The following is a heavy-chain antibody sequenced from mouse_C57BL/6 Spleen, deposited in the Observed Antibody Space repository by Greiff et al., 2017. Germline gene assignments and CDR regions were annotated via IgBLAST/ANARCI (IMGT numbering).Heavy chain of an antibody. CDR1: GFTFSSYA. V-gene: IGHV5-4*01. CDR3: ADLYYAMDY. CDR2: ISDGGSYI. J-gene: IGHJ4*01. Sequence: EVHLVESGGGLVTPGASLKLSCAASGFTFSSYAMSWVRQTPEQRLEWVATISDGGSYIYYPANVKGRFTISRDNAKNNLYLQMRHLKTEDTARYYCADLYYAMDYWGQGTSVTVSS.